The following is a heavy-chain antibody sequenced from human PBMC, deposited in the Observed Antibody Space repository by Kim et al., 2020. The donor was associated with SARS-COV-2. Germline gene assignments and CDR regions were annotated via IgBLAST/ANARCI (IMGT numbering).Heavy chain of an antibody. D-gene: IGHD4-17*01. V-gene: IGHV3-23*01. CDR3: ATRGGYGDRWGAFDI. CDR2: IGSGGGDT. CDR1: RFSLRAYA. Sequence: GGSLRLSCAASRFSLRAYAMDWVRQAPGKGLEWISEIGSGGGDTFYRDSVKGRFTISRDNSMDTLFLQMNSLRPEASAVYYCATRGGYGDRWGAFDIWG. J-gene: IGHJ3*02.